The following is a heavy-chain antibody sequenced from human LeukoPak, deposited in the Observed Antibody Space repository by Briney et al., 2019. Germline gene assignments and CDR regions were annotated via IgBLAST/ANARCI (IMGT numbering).Heavy chain of an antibody. J-gene: IGHJ5*02. CDR2: INHSGST. CDR3: ARGRIVGATQRWFDP. D-gene: IGHD1-26*01. V-gene: IGHV4-34*01. Sequence: SETLSLTCAVYGGSFSGYYWGWIRQPPGKGLEWIGEINHSGSTNYNPSLKSRVTISVDTSKDQFSLKLSSVTAADTAVYYCARGRIVGATQRWFDPWGQGTLVTVSS. CDR1: GGSFSGYY.